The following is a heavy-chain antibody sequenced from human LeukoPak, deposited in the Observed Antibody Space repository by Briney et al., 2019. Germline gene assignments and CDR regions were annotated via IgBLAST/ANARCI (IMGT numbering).Heavy chain of an antibody. CDR3: ASQKGRIAVAVDY. V-gene: IGHV3-23*01. Sequence: GGSLRLSCATSGFTFSSYAMSWVRQAPGKGLEWVSAISSSGSTTYYAASVKGRFTISRDNAKNSLYLQMNSLRVEDTAVYYCASQKGRIAVAVDYWGQGTLVTVSS. D-gene: IGHD6-19*01. CDR2: ISSSGSTT. CDR1: GFTFSSYA. J-gene: IGHJ4*02.